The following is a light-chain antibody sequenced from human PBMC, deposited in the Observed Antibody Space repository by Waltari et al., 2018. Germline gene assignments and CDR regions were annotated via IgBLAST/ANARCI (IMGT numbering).Light chain of an antibody. Sequence: DIQMTQSPSSLSASVGDKVTITCRASQGINNALVWYQQKPGKAPNLLIYPTSNLQSGVPSRFSGSGSGADFTLTISSLQPEDFAVYYCQQRNSYPFTFGGGTKVEIK. CDR2: PTS. CDR3: QQRNSYPFT. J-gene: IGKJ4*01. CDR1: QGINNA. V-gene: IGKV1-17*01.